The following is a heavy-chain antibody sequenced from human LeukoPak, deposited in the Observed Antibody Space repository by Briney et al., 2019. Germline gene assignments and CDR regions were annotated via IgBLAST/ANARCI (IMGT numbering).Heavy chain of an antibody. CDR3: ARGVMEPRGGWFDP. CDR1: GYTFTGYY. V-gene: IGHV1-2*06. D-gene: IGHD3-16*01. CDR2: IDPYSGGT. Sequence: ASVKVSCKASGYTFTGYYMHWVRQAPGQGLEWVGRIDPYSGGTNYAQNFQGRVTMTRDTSIRTAYIDLSRLTSDDTAVYYCARGVMEPRGGWFDPWGQGTLVTVSS. J-gene: IGHJ5*02.